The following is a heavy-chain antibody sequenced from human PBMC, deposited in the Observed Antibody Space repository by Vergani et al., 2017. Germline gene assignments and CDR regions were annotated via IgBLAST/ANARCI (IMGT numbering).Heavy chain of an antibody. CDR1: GFSFTTYA. D-gene: IGHD1-7*01. Sequence: EVQLLESGGDLVQPGGSLRLSCAASGFSFTTYAMSWVRQAPGKGLEWVSTINTNGDYTRYGDSVKGRFTISRDNSKNTLYLQMNSLRAEDTAVYYCAKATSATGTPFNYWGQGTLVTVSS. V-gene: IGHV3-23*01. CDR3: AKATSATGTPFNY. J-gene: IGHJ4*02. CDR2: INTNGDYT.